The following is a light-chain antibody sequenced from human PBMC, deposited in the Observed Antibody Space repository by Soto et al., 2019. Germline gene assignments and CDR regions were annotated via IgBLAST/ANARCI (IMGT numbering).Light chain of an antibody. CDR2: GNS. CDR1: SSNIGAGYD. Sequence: QSVLTQPPSVSGAPGQRVTISCTGSSSNIGAGYDVHWYQQLLGTAPKLLIYGNSNRPSGVPDRFSGSKSGTSAYLAITRLQTEDEADYSCQSYDSSLSRVFGGGTKLPVL. J-gene: IGLJ2*01. V-gene: IGLV1-40*01. CDR3: QSYDSSLSRV.